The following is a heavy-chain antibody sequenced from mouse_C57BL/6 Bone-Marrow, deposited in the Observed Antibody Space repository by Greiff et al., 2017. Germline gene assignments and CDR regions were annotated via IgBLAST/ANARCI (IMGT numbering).Heavy chain of an antibody. Sequence: QVQLQQSGAELVRPGTSVKVSCKASGYAFTNYLIEWVKQRPGQGLEWIGVINPGSGGTNYNEKFKGKATLTADKSSSTAYMQLSSLTSEDSAVYFCARSQYWYFDVWGTGTTVTVSS. CDR1: GYAFTNYL. V-gene: IGHV1-54*01. CDR3: ARSQYWYFDV. CDR2: INPGSGGT. J-gene: IGHJ1*03.